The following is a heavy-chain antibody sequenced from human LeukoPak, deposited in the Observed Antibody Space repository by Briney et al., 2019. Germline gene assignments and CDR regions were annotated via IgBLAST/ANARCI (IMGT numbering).Heavy chain of an antibody. D-gene: IGHD5-18*01. CDR1: GFSFSSYW. J-gene: IGHJ4*02. CDR3: ARVGDTAMVYFDY. CDR2: INSDGSST. V-gene: IGHV3-74*01. Sequence: GFLRLSCAASGFSFSSYWMHWVRQAPGKGLVWVSRINSDGSSTSYADSVKGRFTISRDNAKNTLYLQMNSLRAEDTAVYYCARVGDTAMVYFDYWGQGTLVTVSS.